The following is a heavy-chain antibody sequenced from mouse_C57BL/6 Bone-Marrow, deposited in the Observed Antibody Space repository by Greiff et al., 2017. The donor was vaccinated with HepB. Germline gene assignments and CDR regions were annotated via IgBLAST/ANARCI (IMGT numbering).Heavy chain of an antibody. CDR2: IRNKANGYTT. D-gene: IGHD4-1*01. V-gene: IGHV7-4*01. CDR3: VKELGHYGAMDY. Sequence: EVQLVESGGGLVQPGASLRLSCAASGFTFTDYYMSWVRQPPGKAPEWLALIRNKANGYTTEYTVSVKGLFTISRDNTQNILYLQMNTLRAEDSATYYCVKELGHYGAMDYWGQGTSVTVSS. J-gene: IGHJ4*01. CDR1: GFTFTDYY.